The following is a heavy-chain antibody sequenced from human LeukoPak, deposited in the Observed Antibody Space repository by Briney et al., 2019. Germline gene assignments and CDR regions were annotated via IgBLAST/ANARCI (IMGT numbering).Heavy chain of an antibody. Sequence: PGGSLRLSCEASGFTLSTYWMSWFRQAPGKGLEWVANIKQDGSEKYYVDSVKGRFTISRDNAQNSVYLQMNSLRVEDTAVYYCGRGGAVASCWGQGALVTVSS. D-gene: IGHD6-19*01. V-gene: IGHV3-7*01. CDR1: GFTLSTYW. CDR2: IKQDGSEK. CDR3: GRGGAVASC. J-gene: IGHJ4*02.